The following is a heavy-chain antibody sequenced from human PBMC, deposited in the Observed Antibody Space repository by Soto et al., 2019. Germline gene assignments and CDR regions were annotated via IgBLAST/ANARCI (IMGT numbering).Heavy chain of an antibody. J-gene: IGHJ6*02. D-gene: IGHD6-13*01. CDR2: ITSSSSTI. CDR1: GFTFSSYT. CDR3: ARTLAAAAYYYYYGMDV. Sequence: GGSLRLSCAASGFTFSSYTMNWVRQAPGKGLEWVSYITSSSSTIYYADSVKGRFTISRDNAKNSLYLQMNSLRDEDTAVYYCARTLAAAAYYYYYGMDVWGQGATVTVSS. V-gene: IGHV3-48*02.